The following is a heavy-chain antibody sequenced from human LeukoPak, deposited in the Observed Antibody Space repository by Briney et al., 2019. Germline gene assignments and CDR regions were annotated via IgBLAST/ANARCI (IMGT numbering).Heavy chain of an antibody. D-gene: IGHD6-13*01. CDR2: ISYSGST. Sequence: SETLSLTCTVSGDSISSYYWTWIRQPPGKGREWIGYISYSGSTHYNPSLKSRVTISVDRSKNQFSLKLSSVTAADTAVYYRARDTRAAAGTVYYFDYWGQGTLVTVSS. J-gene: IGHJ4*02. CDR3: ARDTRAAAGTVYYFDY. V-gene: IGHV4-59*12. CDR1: GDSISSYY.